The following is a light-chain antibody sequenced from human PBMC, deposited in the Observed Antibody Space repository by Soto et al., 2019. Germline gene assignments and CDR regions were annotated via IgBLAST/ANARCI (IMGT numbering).Light chain of an antibody. CDR1: CSDIGSNT. CDR2: SNN. CDR3: VAWDDSLNGYVL. V-gene: IGLV1-44*01. J-gene: IGLJ2*01. Sequence: QSALTQLPSASGTPGQRVTISCFGRCSDIGSNTLNWYQQLPGTAPKLDIYSNNQRPSGVTDRFSCSKSGTSASLAISGLQSEDEADYYCVAWDDSLNGYVLFGGRTKVTVL.